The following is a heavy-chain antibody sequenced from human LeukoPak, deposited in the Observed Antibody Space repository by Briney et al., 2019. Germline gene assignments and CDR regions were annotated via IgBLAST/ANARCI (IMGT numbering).Heavy chain of an antibody. V-gene: IGHV3-43*01. CDR3: AKDTLYSSSWSGLFDY. J-gene: IGHJ4*02. CDR1: GFTFDDYT. D-gene: IGHD6-13*01. CDR2: ISWDGGST. Sequence: PGGSLRLSCAASGFTFDDYTMHWVRQAPGKGLEWVSLISWDGGSTYYADSVKGRFTISRDNSKNSLYLQMNSLRTEDTALYYCAKDTLYSSSWSGLFDYWGQGTLVTVSS.